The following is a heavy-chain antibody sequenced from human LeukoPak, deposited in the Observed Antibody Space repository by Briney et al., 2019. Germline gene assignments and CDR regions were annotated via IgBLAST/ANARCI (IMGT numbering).Heavy chain of an antibody. J-gene: IGHJ4*02. Sequence: GGSLRLSCAASGFTFSNAWMSWVRQAPGKGLEWIGRIKSDGGTTDYAAPVKGRFTIPRDDSKNTLYLQMNSLKAEDTAVYYCTTDLGDYGDYVRCWGQGTLVTVSS. CDR1: GFTFSNAW. CDR3: TTDLGDYGDYVRC. D-gene: IGHD4-17*01. CDR2: IKSDGGTT. V-gene: IGHV3-15*01.